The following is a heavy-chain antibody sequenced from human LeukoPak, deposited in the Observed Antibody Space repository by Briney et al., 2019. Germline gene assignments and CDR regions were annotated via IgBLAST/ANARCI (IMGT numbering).Heavy chain of an antibody. CDR1: GDSVSSNSAA. CDR3: ARVSLEAGFNWFDP. Sequence: SQTLSLTCAISGDSVSSNSAAWNWIRRSPSRGLEWLGRTYYRSKWYNDYAVSVKSRITINPDTSKNQFSLQLNSVTPEDTAVYYCARVSLEAGFNWFDPWGQGTLVTVSS. CDR2: TYYRSKWYN. V-gene: IGHV6-1*01. J-gene: IGHJ5*02. D-gene: IGHD6-19*01.